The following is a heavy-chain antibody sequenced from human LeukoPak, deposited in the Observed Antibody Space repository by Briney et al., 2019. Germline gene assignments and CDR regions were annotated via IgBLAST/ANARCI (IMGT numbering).Heavy chain of an antibody. V-gene: IGHV3-7*01. CDR1: GFIFSNYW. Sequence: PVGSLRLSCAASGFIFSNYWMTWVRQAPGKGREWVANIKQDGYGTYYVDSVKGRFTISRDNARNSVYLQINSLRADDTAVYYCARDNFWSVTEFDYWGKGTLVTVSS. J-gene: IGHJ4*02. CDR3: ARDNFWSVTEFDY. CDR2: IKQDGYGT. D-gene: IGHD3-3*01.